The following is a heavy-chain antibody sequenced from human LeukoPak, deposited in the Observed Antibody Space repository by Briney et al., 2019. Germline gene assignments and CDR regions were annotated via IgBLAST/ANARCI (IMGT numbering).Heavy chain of an antibody. Sequence: GGSLRLSCAASGFTFSSYAMSWVRQAPGKGLEWVSAISGSGGSTYYADSAKGRFTISRDNSKNTLYLQMNSLRAEDTAVYYCASRNAAIFGAFDIWGQGTMVTVSS. CDR2: ISGSGGST. CDR3: ASRNAAIFGAFDI. CDR1: GFTFSSYA. D-gene: IGHD3-3*01. J-gene: IGHJ3*02. V-gene: IGHV3-23*01.